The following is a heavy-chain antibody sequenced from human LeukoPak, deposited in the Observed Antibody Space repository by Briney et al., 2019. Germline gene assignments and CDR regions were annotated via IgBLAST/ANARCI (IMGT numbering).Heavy chain of an antibody. D-gene: IGHD5-18*01. CDR3: ARRWIQLWSSFDY. J-gene: IGHJ4*02. CDR2: IYYSGST. CDR1: GGSICSISYY. V-gene: IGHV4-39*01. Sequence: SETLSLTCTVSGGSICSISYYCGWIRQPPGKGLEWHGSIYYSGSTYYNPSLKRRVTISVEPSKNQFSLKLSSVTAADTAVYYCARRWIQLWSSFDYWGQGTLVTVSS.